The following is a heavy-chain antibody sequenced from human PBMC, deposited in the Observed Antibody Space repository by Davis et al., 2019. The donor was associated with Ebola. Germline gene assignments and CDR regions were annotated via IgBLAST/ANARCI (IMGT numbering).Heavy chain of an antibody. J-gene: IGHJ6*02. CDR3: AKDINYFGMDV. CDR2: FSGGST. CDR1: GFTFSTNA. Sequence: GESLKIPCAASGFTFSTNAMAWVRQAPGKGLEWVPGFSGGSTYYGDSVKGRFTISRDNSKNTLYLQMDSLRAEDTALYYCAKDINYFGMDVWGQGTTVTVSS. D-gene: IGHD3-10*01. V-gene: IGHV3-23*01.